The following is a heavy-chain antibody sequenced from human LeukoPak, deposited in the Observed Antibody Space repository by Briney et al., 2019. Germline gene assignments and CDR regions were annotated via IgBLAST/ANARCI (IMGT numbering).Heavy chain of an antibody. CDR3: ARVSPGSYGMDV. J-gene: IGHJ6*02. Sequence: SETLSLTCTVSGGSISSYYWSWIRQPPGKGLEWIGYIYYSGSTNYNPSLKSRVTISVDTSKSQFSLKLSSVTAADTAVYYCARVSPGSYGMDVWGQGTTVTVSS. D-gene: IGHD3-10*01. CDR1: GGSISSYY. CDR2: IYYSGST. V-gene: IGHV4-59*01.